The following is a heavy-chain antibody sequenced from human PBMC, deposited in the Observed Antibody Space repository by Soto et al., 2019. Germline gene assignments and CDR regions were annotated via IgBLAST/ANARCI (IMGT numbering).Heavy chain of an antibody. D-gene: IGHD6-13*01. CDR3: ARVATGYTSSGFFKPSKT. CDR2: ISGSGDST. CDR1: GFTFRNNA. J-gene: IGHJ5*02. V-gene: IGHV3-23*01. Sequence: GGSLIPSCAAAGFTFRNNAMNWVRPAQGKWLEWVSSISGSGDSTSYADPVKGRFTISRENSKSTLYLQMNSLRVEDTAIYYCARVATGYTSSGFFKPSKTWGQGALVTVSS.